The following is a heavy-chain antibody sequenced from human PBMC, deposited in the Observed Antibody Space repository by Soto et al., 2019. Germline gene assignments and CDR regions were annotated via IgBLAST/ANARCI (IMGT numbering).Heavy chain of an antibody. CDR2: INSNSGDT. D-gene: IGHD1-26*01. V-gene: IGHV1-2*02. CDR1: GYTFTGYF. J-gene: IGHJ4*02. CDR3: AILVGASSSDY. Sequence: GASAKVSCKASGYTFTGYFIHWVRQAPGQGLEWMGWINSNSGDTNYAQKFQGRVTMTRDTSISTAYMELSRLRSGDTAVYYCAILVGASSSDYWGQGTLVTVYS.